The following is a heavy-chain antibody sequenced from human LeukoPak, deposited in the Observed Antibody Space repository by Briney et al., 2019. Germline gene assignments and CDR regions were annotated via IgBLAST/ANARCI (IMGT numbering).Heavy chain of an antibody. CDR1: GYTFTDHY. Sequence: GASVKVSCKASGYTFTDHYMHWVRQAPGQRLEWMGWINPSTGGTNYAQKFQGRVTMTRDTSISTAYMELSRLTSDDTAVYFCARDGKWNYHHFDPWGQGTLVTVSS. J-gene: IGHJ5*02. CDR2: INPSTGGT. D-gene: IGHD1-7*01. V-gene: IGHV1-2*02. CDR3: ARDGKWNYHHFDP.